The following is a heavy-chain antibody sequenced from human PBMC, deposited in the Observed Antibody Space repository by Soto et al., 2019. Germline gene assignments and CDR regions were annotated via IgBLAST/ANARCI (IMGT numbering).Heavy chain of an antibody. CDR3: ARDNNDFWSLYPLAFDY. J-gene: IGHJ4*02. CDR2: VSTSGNV. Sequence: SETLSLTCTVSGGSLTKYYWSWIRQPAGKGLEWIGRVSTSGNVVSKASLRSRLTMSVDTSKNQFSLRLTSVTAADTAVYYCARDNNDFWSLYPLAFDYWGQGALVTVSS. CDR1: GGSLTKYY. D-gene: IGHD3-3*01. V-gene: IGHV4-4*07.